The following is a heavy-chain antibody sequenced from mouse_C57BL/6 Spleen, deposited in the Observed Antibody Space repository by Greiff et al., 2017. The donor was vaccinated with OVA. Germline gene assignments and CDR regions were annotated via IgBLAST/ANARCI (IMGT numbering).Heavy chain of an antibody. J-gene: IGHJ4*01. CDR2: ISYSGST. CDR3: ARDGAYGSSYGAMDY. V-gene: IGHV3-1*01. Sequence: VQLQQSGPGMVKPSQSLSLTCTVTGYSITSGYDWHWIRNFPGNKLEWMGYISYSGSTNYNQSLKGRISITHDTSKNNFSLKLNSVTTEDTATYYGARDGAYGSSYGAMDYWGQGTSVTVSA. D-gene: IGHD1-1*01. CDR1: GYSITSGYD.